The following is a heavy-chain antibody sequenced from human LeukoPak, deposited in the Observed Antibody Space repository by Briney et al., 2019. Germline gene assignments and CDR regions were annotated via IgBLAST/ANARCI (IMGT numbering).Heavy chain of an antibody. D-gene: IGHD1-26*01. CDR2: ISSSSSYI. CDR3: ARDGYSGGYCVDY. V-gene: IGHV3-21*01. Sequence: PGGSLRLSCAASGFTFSSYSMNWVRQAPGKGLEWVSSISSSSSYIYYADSVKGRFTISRDNAKNSLYLQMNSLRAEDTAVYYCARDGYSGGYCVDYWGQGTLVTVSS. J-gene: IGHJ4*02. CDR1: GFTFSSYS.